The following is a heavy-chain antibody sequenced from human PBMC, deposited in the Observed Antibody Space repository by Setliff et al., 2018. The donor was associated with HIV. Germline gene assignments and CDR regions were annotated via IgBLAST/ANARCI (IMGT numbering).Heavy chain of an antibody. CDR3: ASRGETRPFDY. D-gene: IGHD3-16*01. J-gene: IGHJ4*02. V-gene: IGHV4-34*01. CDR2: VTHSGRT. Sequence: PSETLSLTCAVYGGSFSGYYWSWIRQPPGKGLEWIGEVTHSGRTNYNPSLESRVTTSVDTSKKQFSLKLSSVTAADTAVYYCASRGETRPFDYWGQGTLVTVSS. CDR1: GGSFSGYY.